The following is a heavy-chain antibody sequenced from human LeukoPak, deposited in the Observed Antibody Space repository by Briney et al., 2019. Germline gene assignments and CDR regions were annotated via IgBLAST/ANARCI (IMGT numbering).Heavy chain of an antibody. D-gene: IGHD3-3*01. CDR1: GFTFSGYT. Sequence: NPGGSLRLSCAASGFTFSGYTMNWVRQAPGKGLEWVSSISTSSSYIYYADSVKGRFTISRDNAKNSLYLQMNSLRAEDTAVYYCARERDDYYFDYWGQGTLVTVSS. CDR2: ISTSSSYI. CDR3: ARERDDYYFDY. J-gene: IGHJ4*02. V-gene: IGHV3-21*01.